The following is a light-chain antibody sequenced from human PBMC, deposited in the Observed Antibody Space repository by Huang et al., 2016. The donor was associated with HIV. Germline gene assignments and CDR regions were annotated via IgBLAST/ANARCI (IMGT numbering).Light chain of an antibody. CDR3: QQYYSTPPIT. J-gene: IGKJ5*01. CDR1: QGISNS. V-gene: IGKV1-NL1*01. Sequence: DIQMTQSPSSLSASVGDSVTITCRASQGISNSLAWYQQKPGKAPKLLLYAASRLKSGVPARFSGSGSGTDYTLTISSLQPEDFATYYCQQYYSTPPITFGQGTRLEIK. CDR2: AAS.